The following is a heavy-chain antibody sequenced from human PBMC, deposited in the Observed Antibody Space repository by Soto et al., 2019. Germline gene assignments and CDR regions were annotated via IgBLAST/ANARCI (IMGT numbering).Heavy chain of an antibody. J-gene: IGHJ4*02. CDR3: ARDPPPPDY. V-gene: IGHV1-18*01. CDR2: ISAYNGNT. Sequence: QVQLVQSGAEVKKPGASVKVSCKASGYTFASYAISWMRQAPGQGLEWMGWISAYNGNTNYAQKLQGRVTMTTRTSPSTAYMEPRSLRSDDTSVYYCARDPPPPDYWGQGPLVTASS. CDR1: GYTFASYA.